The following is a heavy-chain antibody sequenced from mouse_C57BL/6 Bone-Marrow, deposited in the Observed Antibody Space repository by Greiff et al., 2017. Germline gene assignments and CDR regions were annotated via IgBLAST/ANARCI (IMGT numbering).Heavy chain of an antibody. CDR1: GFTFSDYG. Sequence: EVQLMESGGGLVKPGGSLKLSCAASGFTFSDYGMHWVRQAPEKGLEWVAYISSGSSTIYYADTVKGRFTISRDNAKNTLFLQMTSLRSEDTAMYYCARRRWFDYWGQGTTLTVSS. V-gene: IGHV5-17*01. D-gene: IGHD1-1*02. J-gene: IGHJ2*01. CDR2: ISSGSSTI. CDR3: ARRRWFDY.